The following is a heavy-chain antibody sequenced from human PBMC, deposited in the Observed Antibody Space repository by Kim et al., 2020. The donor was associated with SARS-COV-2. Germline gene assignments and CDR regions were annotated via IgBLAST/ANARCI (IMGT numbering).Heavy chain of an antibody. V-gene: IGHV3-43*01. CDR1: GFTFDDYT. CDR2: ISWDGGGT. J-gene: IGHJ4*02. CDR3: AKGPMSLYYFDY. Sequence: GGSLRLSCAASGFTFDDYTMHWVRQAPGKGLEWVSLISWDGGGTYYADSVKGRFTISRDNSKNSLYLQMNSLRTEDTALYYCAKGPMSLYYFDYWGQGTLVTVSS. D-gene: IGHD3-22*01.